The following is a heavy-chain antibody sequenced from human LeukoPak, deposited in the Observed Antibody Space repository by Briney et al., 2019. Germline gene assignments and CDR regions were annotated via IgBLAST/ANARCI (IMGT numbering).Heavy chain of an antibody. Sequence: GGSLRLSCSASGFTFSDYGIHWVRQAPGKALEYVSAITGNGGLTDYADSVKGRFAISRDNSKNTLYLQMTSLEVDDTGVHYCVRDWASYDHWGQGTLVTVSS. J-gene: IGHJ4*02. V-gene: IGHV3-64D*06. CDR2: ITGNGGLT. CDR3: VRDWASYDH. D-gene: IGHD7-27*01. CDR1: GFTFSDYG.